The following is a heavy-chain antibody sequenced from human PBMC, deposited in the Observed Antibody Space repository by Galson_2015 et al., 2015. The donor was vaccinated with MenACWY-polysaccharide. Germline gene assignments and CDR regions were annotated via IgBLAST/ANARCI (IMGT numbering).Heavy chain of an antibody. CDR1: GFTFSYSG. CDR3: AKDVDHFDSSGLDS. Sequence: SLRLSCAASGFTFSYSGMQWVRQAPGKGLEWVAVISYDGSNKFYADSVKGRFTISRDNSRNTLYLQLNTLRAEDTAIYSCAKDVDHFDSSGLDSWGQGTLVTDSS. J-gene: IGHJ4*02. V-gene: IGHV3-30*18. D-gene: IGHD3-22*01. CDR2: ISYDGSNK.